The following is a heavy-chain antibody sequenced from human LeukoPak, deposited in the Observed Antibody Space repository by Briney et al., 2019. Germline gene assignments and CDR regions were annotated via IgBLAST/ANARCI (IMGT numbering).Heavy chain of an antibody. V-gene: IGHV3-53*01. CDR1: GFTVSSNY. Sequence: GGSLRLSCTASGFTVSSNYMSWVRQAPGKGLEWISVIYSGGSTYYADSVKGRFTISRDNSKNTLYLQMNSLRAEDTAVYYCAKVSGSYRFFDYWGQGTLVTVSS. CDR3: AKVSGSYRFFDY. CDR2: IYSGGST. J-gene: IGHJ4*02. D-gene: IGHD3-16*02.